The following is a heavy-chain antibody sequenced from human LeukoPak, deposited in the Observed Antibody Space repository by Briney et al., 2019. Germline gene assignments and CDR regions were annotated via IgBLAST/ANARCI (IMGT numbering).Heavy chain of an antibody. CDR3: ARRYVSWFDP. Sequence: PGGSLRLSCAASGFTFSSYAMSWVRQAPGKGLEWVSSISSSSSYINYADSVKGRFTISRDNAKNSLYLQMNSLRAEDTAVYYCARRYVSWFDPWGQGTLVTVSS. V-gene: IGHV3-21*06. D-gene: IGHD3-16*01. CDR1: GFTFSSYA. J-gene: IGHJ5*02. CDR2: ISSSSSYI.